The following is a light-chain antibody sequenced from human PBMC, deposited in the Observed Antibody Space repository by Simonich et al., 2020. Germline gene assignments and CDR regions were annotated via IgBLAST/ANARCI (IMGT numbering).Light chain of an antibody. CDR3: QQYYSTPYT. Sequence: DIVMTKSPDSLAVSLGERATINCKSSQSVLYSSNNKNYLAWYQQKPDQPPKLLIYWASTRESGVPDRFSGSGSGTDFTLTISSLQAEDVAVYYCQQYYSTPYTFGQGTKLEIK. V-gene: IGKV4-1*01. CDR2: WAS. J-gene: IGKJ2*01. CDR1: QSVLYSSNNKNY.